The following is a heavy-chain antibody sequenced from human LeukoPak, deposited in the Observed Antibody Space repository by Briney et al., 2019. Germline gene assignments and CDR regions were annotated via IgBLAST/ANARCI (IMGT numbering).Heavy chain of an antibody. CDR1: GFTFGDHA. V-gene: IGHV3-49*04. J-gene: IGHJ6*02. Sequence: GGSLRLSCTASGFTFGDHAMSWVRQAPGKGLEWVGFISSKTYCGTTEYAASVKGRFTISRDDSRSIAYLQMNSLKTEDTAVYYCTRGQKQLWLYYGMDVWREPTTVTDSS. CDR2: ISSKTYCGTT. D-gene: IGHD5-18*01. CDR3: TRGQKQLWLYYGMDV.